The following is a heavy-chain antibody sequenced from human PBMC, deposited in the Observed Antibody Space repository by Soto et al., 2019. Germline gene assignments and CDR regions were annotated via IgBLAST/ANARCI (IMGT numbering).Heavy chain of an antibody. Sequence: ASVKVSCKTSGYTFNTYGINWVRQAPGQGLELMGWISAYDGKTTYAEKSQGRVTLTTDTSTSTAYMELRSLRSDDTAIYYCARDPHEFWTSYWFDSWGQGTPVTVSS. CDR2: ISAYDGKT. CDR3: ARDPHEFWTSYWFDS. V-gene: IGHV1-18*01. J-gene: IGHJ5*01. D-gene: IGHD3-3*01. CDR1: GYTFNTYG.